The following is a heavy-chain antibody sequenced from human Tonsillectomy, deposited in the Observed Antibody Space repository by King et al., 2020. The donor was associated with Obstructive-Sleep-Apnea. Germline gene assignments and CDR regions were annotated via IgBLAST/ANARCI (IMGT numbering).Heavy chain of an antibody. J-gene: IGHJ3*02. CDR3: ARGAMTLGAFDI. Sequence: QLQESGPGLVKPSQTLSLTCTVSGGSISSVGYYWSWIRQHPGKGLEWIGYIYYSGSTYYNPSLKSRVTISLDTSKNQFSLKLSSVTAADTAVYYCARGAMTLGAFDIWGQGTMVTVSS. CDR2: IYYSGST. CDR1: GGSISSVGYY. D-gene: IGHD2-2*01. V-gene: IGHV4-31*03.